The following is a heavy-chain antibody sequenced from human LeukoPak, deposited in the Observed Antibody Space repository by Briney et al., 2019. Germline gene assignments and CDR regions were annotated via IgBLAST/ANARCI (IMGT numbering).Heavy chain of an antibody. V-gene: IGHV4-59*11. D-gene: IGHD1-26*01. J-gene: IGHJ4*02. CDR1: GGSISGHF. Sequence: SETLSLTCTVSGGSISGHFWSWIRQPPGKGLEWIGFVSYSGDTNYSPSFNGRVTISLDTFKSQFSLNLNSVTAADTAVYFCARGGASSRYFGYWGQGTLVTVSS. CDR2: VSYSGDT. CDR3: ARGGASSRYFGY.